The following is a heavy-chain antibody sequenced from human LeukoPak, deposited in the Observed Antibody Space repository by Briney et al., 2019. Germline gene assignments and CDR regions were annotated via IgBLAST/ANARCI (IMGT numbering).Heavy chain of an antibody. Sequence: GGSLRLSCAASGFTFTTFNMNWVRQAPGKGLEWVSSITSGGDYIYYADSVKGRFTTSRDNAKNSLSLQLNSLRVEDTAVYYCARGHYDVLAASYKWTPDYWGQGTLVTVSS. D-gene: IGHD3-9*01. V-gene: IGHV3-21*01. CDR2: ITSGGDYI. CDR3: ARGHYDVLAASYKWTPDY. CDR1: GFTFTTFN. J-gene: IGHJ4*02.